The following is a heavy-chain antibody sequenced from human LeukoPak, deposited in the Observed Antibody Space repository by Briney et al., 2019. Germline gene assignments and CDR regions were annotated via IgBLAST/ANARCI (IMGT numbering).Heavy chain of an antibody. CDR3: ASLKNYYDSSGYLVTDAFDI. Sequence: SVKVSCKASGDTFSSYAISWVRQAPGQGLEWMGGIIPIFGTANYAQKFQGRVTITADKSTSTAYMELSSLRSEDTAVYYCASLKNYYDSSGYLVTDAFDIWGQGTMVTVSS. D-gene: IGHD3-22*01. CDR1: GDTFSSYA. CDR2: IIPIFGTA. V-gene: IGHV1-69*06. J-gene: IGHJ3*02.